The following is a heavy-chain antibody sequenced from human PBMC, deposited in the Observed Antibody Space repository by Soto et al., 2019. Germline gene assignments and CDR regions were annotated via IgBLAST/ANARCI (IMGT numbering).Heavy chain of an antibody. CDR1: GFTFSSYA. V-gene: IGHV3-23*01. CDR3: ARRGSGSDYDY. Sequence: EVQLLESGGGLVQPGGSLRLSCAASGFTFSSYAMRWVRQAPGKGLEWVSAISGSGGSTYYADSVKGRFTISRDNSKNTLYLRMNSLRGGDTAVYYGARRGSGSDYDYWGQGTLVTVSS. CDR2: ISGSGGST. J-gene: IGHJ4*02. D-gene: IGHD1-26*01.